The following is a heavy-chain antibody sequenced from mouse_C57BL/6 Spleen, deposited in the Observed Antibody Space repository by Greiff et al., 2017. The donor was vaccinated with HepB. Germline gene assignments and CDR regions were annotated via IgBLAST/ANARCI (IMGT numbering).Heavy chain of an antibody. Sequence: EVQLQQSGAELVRPGASVKLSCTASGLNIKDYYMHWVKQRPEQGLEWIGRIDPEDGDTEYAPKFQGKATMTADTSSNTAYLQLSSLTSEDTAVYYCTKDYYGSSYGFDYWGQGTTLTVSS. CDR1: GLNIKDYY. V-gene: IGHV14-1*01. CDR2: IDPEDGDT. D-gene: IGHD1-1*01. J-gene: IGHJ2*01. CDR3: TKDYYGSSYGFDY.